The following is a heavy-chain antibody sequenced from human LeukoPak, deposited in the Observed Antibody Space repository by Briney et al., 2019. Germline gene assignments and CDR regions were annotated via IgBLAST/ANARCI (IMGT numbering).Heavy chain of an antibody. D-gene: IGHD3-3*01. J-gene: IGHJ1*01. CDR3: ARPPAAQPYYDFWSGYVEYFQH. Sequence: GGSLRLSCAASGFTFSTYWMSWVRQAPGKGLEWVANIKQDGSEKYYVDSVKGRFTISRDNAKNSLYLQMNSLRAEDTAVYYCARPPAAQPYYDFWSGYVEYFQHWGQGTLVTVSS. V-gene: IGHV3-7*01. CDR2: IKQDGSEK. CDR1: GFTFSTYW.